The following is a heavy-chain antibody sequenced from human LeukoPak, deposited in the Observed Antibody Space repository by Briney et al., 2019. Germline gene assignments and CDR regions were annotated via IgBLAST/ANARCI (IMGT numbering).Heavy chain of an antibody. J-gene: IGHJ4*02. CDR1: GGTFSSCT. D-gene: IGHD6-6*01. Sequence: ASVKVSCKASGGTFSSCTISWVRQAPGQGLEWMGRIIPILGIANYAQKFQGRVTITADKSTSTAYMELSSLRSEDTAVYYCARESSSSGGFDYWGQGTLVTVSS. CDR2: IIPILGIA. CDR3: ARESSSSGGFDY. V-gene: IGHV1-69*04.